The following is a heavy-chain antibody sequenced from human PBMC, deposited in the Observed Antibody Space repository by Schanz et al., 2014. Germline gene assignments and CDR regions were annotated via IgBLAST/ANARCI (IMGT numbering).Heavy chain of an antibody. CDR3: VKDLQRELLRDDHYYGMDV. D-gene: IGHD1-26*01. J-gene: IGHJ6*02. Sequence: QVHLVESGGGVVQPGGSLRLSCAASGFTFNNYGMHWVRQAPGKGLECVAAIWYDGTDRYYADYVKGRFTTSRDNSKNTMYLQMNSLRAEDTAVYYCVKDLQRELLRDDHYYGMDVWGQGTTVTGSS. CDR1: GFTFNNYG. CDR2: IWYDGTDR. V-gene: IGHV3-33*06.